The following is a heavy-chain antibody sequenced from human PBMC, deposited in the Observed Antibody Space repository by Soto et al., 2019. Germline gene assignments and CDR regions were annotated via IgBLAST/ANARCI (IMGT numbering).Heavy chain of an antibody. CDR1: GFTFSSYE. CDR2: ISSSGSTI. J-gene: IGHJ4*02. D-gene: IGHD2-15*01. Sequence: EVQLVESGGGLVQPGGSLRLSCAASGFTFSSYEMNRVRQAPGKGLEWVSYISSSGSTIYYADSVKGRFTISRDNAKNSLYLQMNSLRAEDTAVYYCAGLGYCSGGSCYSPYYFDYWGQGTLVTVSS. CDR3: AGLGYCSGGSCYSPYYFDY. V-gene: IGHV3-48*03.